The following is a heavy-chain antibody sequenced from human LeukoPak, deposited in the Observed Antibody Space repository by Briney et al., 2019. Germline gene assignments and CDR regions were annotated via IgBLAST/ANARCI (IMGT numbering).Heavy chain of an antibody. CDR3: ARGNGGHIDY. V-gene: IGHV3-74*01. J-gene: IGHJ4*02. D-gene: IGHD4-23*01. CDR1: GFTFSSYW. CDR2: INTDGSTT. Sequence: PGGSLRLSCAASGFTFSSYWMHWVRQAPGKGLVWVSRINTDGSTTTYADSVKGRFTISRDNAKNTLYLQMNSLRAEDTAVYYCARGNGGHIDYWGQGTLVTSPQ.